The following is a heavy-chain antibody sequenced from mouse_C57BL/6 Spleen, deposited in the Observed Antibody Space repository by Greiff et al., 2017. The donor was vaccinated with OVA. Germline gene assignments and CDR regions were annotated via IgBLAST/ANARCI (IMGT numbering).Heavy chain of an antibody. CDR2: IHPNSGST. D-gene: IGHD2-4*01. CDR3: AIPYDYDGSWYFDV. V-gene: IGHV1-64*01. Sequence: QVQLQQPGAELVKPGASVTLSCKASGYTFTSYWMHWVKQRPGQGLEWIGMIHPNSGSTNYNEKFKSKATLTVDKSSSTAYMQLSSLTSEDSAVYYCAIPYDYDGSWYFDVWGTGTTVTVSS. CDR1: GYTFTSYW. J-gene: IGHJ1*03.